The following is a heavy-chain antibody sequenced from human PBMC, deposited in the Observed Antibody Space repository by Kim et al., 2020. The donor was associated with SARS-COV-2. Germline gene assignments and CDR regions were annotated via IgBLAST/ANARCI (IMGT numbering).Heavy chain of an antibody. Sequence: YAPSVEGRFSISGDNARNALYLEMNSLRVEDTALYFCARESTRFYSLDLWGQGTTVTVSS. J-gene: IGHJ6*02. V-gene: IGHV3-20*03. CDR3: ARESTRFYSLDL. D-gene: IGHD1-26*01.